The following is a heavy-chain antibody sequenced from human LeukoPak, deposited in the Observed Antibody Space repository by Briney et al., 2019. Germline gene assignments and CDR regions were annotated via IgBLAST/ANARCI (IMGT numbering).Heavy chain of an antibody. CDR2: INAGNGNT. CDR1: GYTFTSYG. J-gene: IGHJ4*02. V-gene: IGHV1-3*01. Sequence: ASVKVSCKASGYTFTSYGISWVRQAPGQRLEWMGWINAGNGNTKYSQKFQGRVTITRDTSASTAYMELSSLRSEDTAVYYCARGIVVVPAAMYYWGQGTLVTVSS. D-gene: IGHD2-2*01. CDR3: ARGIVVVPAAMYY.